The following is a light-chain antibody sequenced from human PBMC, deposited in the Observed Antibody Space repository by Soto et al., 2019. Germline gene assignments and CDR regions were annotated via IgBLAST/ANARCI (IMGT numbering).Light chain of an antibody. CDR1: SSDVGAYNY. Sequence: QPVLTQPASVSGSPGQSITISCIGTSSDVGAYNYVSWYQQHPGKAPKLMMFEVSNRPSGISNRFSGSKSGATASLTISGLQTEDEADYHCSSYTTSSTVVFGGGTQLTVL. CDR2: EVS. J-gene: IGLJ2*01. CDR3: SSYTTSSTVV. V-gene: IGLV2-14*01.